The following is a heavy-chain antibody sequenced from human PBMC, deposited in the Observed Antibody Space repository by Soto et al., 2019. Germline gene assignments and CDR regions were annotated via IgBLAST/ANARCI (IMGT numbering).Heavy chain of an antibody. Sequence: QVQLVQSGAEVKKPGSSVKVSCKASGGTFSTYTINWVRQAPGQGLEWMGGIIPMFGTANYAQKFQGRVTITADESTSTAYMELCSLRSEDTAVYYCARRYCISTSCHYYGMDVWGQGTTVTVSS. CDR2: IIPMFGTA. CDR3: ARRYCISTSCHYYGMDV. CDR1: GGTFSTYT. V-gene: IGHV1-69*12. J-gene: IGHJ6*02. D-gene: IGHD2-2*01.